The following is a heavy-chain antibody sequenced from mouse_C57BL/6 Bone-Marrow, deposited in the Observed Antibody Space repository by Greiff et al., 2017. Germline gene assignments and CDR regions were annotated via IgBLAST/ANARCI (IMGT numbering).Heavy chain of an antibody. V-gene: IGHV5-17*01. D-gene: IGHD1-1*01. CDR1: GFTFSDYG. J-gene: IGHJ4*01. CDR3: ARRAYYYGFYAMDY. Sequence: EVNLVESGGGLVKPGGSLKLSCAASGFTFSDYGMHWVRQAPEKGLEWVAYISSGSSTIYYADTVKGRFTISRDNAKNTLFLQMTSLRSEDTAMYYCARRAYYYGFYAMDYWGQGTSVTVSS. CDR2: ISSGSSTI.